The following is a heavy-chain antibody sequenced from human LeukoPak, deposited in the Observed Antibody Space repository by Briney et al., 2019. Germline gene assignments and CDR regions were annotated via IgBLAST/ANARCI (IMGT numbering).Heavy chain of an antibody. CDR2: INPSGGST. CDR3: ARDGNIRRHRYFDWFGTRLDAFDI. J-gene: IGHJ3*02. V-gene: IGHV1-46*01. CDR1: GYTFTSYY. D-gene: IGHD3-9*01. Sequence: GASVKVSCKASGYTFTSYYMHWVRQAPGQGLEWMGIINPSGGSTSYAQKFQGRVTMTRDTSTSTVYMELSSLRSEDTAVYYCARDGNIRRHRYFDWFGTRLDAFDIWGQGTMVTVSS.